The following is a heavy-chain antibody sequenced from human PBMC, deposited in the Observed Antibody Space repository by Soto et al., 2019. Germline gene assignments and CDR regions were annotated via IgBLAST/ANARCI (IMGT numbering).Heavy chain of an antibody. CDR3: AKHRGLSSPVSAGIDV. Sequence: GGSLRLSCAVFGFTFSSYNMNWVRQAPGKGLEWVSSLSRRSNHIFHADPVKGRLTISRDNAKTSLYFQMHSLKAEDTAVYYCAKHRGLSSPVSAGIDVWGQETTVTLSS. CDR1: GFTFSSYN. D-gene: IGHD3-10*01. V-gene: IGHV3-21*01. CDR2: LSRRSNHI. J-gene: IGHJ6*02.